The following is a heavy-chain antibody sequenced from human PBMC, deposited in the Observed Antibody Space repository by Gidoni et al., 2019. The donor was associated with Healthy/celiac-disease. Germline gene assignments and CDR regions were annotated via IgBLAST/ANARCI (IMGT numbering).Heavy chain of an antibody. J-gene: IGHJ4*02. V-gene: IGHV3-30*01. Sequence: QVQLVESGGGVVQPGRSLRLSCAASGFTFSSYAMHWVRPAPGKGLEWVAVISYDGSNKYYADSVKGRFTISRDNSKNTLYLQMNSLRAEDTAVYYCARGRAVDTAMVRDWGQGTLVTVSS. CDR1: GFTFSSYA. CDR2: ISYDGSNK. D-gene: IGHD5-18*01. CDR3: ARGRAVDTAMVRD.